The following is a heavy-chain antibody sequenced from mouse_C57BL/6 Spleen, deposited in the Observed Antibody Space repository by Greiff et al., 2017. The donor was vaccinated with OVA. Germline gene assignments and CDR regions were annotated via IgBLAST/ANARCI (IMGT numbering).Heavy chain of an antibody. J-gene: IGHJ1*03. CDR2: IDPETGGT. CDR1: GYTFTDYE. D-gene: IGHD1-1*01. CDR3: TRRDYYGSRWYFDV. Sequence: SGAELVRPGASVTLSCKASGYTFTDYEMHWVKQTPVHGLEWIGAIDPETGGTAYNQKFKGKAILTADKSSSTAYMELRSLTSEDSAVYYCTRRDYYGSRWYFDVWGTGTTVTVSS. V-gene: IGHV1-15*01.